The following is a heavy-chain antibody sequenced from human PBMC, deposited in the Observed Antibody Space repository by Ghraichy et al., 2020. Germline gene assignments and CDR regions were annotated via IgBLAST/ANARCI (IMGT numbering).Heavy chain of an antibody. Sequence: EGSLRLSCEASGFTFSTSWMTWVRQAPGKGLEWVANVKPDEGEKDYVDSVKGRFTISRDNGNNSVYLQMNSLRADDTAVYYCARRVAVAGTWIWYFDLWGRGTLVTVSS. J-gene: IGHJ2*01. CDR2: VKPDEGEK. CDR3: ARRVAVAGTWIWYFDL. V-gene: IGHV3-7*03. CDR1: GFTFSTSW. D-gene: IGHD6-19*01.